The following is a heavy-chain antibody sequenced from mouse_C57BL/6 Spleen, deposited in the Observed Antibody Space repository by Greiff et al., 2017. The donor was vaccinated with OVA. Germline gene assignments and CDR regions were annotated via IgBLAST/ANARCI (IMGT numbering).Heavy chain of an antibody. J-gene: IGHJ2*01. Sequence: QVQLQQSGAELVKPGASVKISCKASGYAFSSYWMNWVKQRPGKGLEWIGQIYPGDGDTNYNGKFKGKATLTADKSSSTAYMQLSSLTSEDSAVYFCARSDYCSSPFDYWGQGTTLTVSS. CDR2: IYPGDGDT. V-gene: IGHV1-80*01. CDR3: ARSDYCSSPFDY. CDR1: GYAFSSYW. D-gene: IGHD1-1*01.